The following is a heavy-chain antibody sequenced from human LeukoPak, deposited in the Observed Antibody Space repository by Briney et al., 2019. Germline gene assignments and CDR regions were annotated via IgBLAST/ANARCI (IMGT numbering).Heavy chain of an antibody. CDR3: ARGISAYGRALES. J-gene: IGHJ4*02. V-gene: IGHV3-53*01. CDR2: FYTDGRT. CDR1: GFNVTSNY. D-gene: IGHD2-21*01. Sequence: GGSLRLSCAASGFNVTSNYMNWVRQAPGEGLAWVSAFYTDGRTVYADSVKGRFTISRDNSKNTLYLQMNSLRVDDTAVYYCARGISAYGRALESWGQGAPVTVSS.